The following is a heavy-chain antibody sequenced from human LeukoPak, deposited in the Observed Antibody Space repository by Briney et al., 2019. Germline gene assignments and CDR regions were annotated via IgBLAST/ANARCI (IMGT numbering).Heavy chain of an antibody. CDR3: ARLAASSCNFDY. V-gene: IGHV4-38-2*01. D-gene: IGHD2-2*01. J-gene: IGHJ4*02. Sequence: SETLSLTCAVSGYSISSGYYWGWIRQPPGKGLEWIGSIYHSGSTYYNPSLKSRVTISVDTSKNQFSLKLSSVTAADTAVYYCARLAASSCNFDYWGQGTLVTVSS. CDR2: IYHSGST. CDR1: GYSISSGYY.